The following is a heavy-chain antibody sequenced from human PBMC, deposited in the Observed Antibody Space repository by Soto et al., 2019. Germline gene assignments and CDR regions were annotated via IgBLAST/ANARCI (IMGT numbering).Heavy chain of an antibody. CDR3: ARGHTYYYDSSGYYFGY. D-gene: IGHD3-22*01. CDR2: INPSGGST. CDR1: GYTFTSYY. Sequence: ASVKVSCKASGYTFTSYYMHWVRQAPGQGLEWMGIINPSGGSTSYAQKFQGRVTMTRDTSTSTVYMELSSLRSEDTAVYYCARGHTYYYDSSGYYFGYWGQGTLVTAPQ. V-gene: IGHV1-46*03. J-gene: IGHJ4*02.